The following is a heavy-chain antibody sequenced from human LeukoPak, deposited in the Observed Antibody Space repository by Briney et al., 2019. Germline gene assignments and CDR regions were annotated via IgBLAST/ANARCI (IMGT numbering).Heavy chain of an antibody. D-gene: IGHD6-19*01. CDR3: ARSYDSSGWIFDY. CDR2: ISSSRSYT. V-gene: IGHV3-11*03. Sequence: GGSLRLSCAASGFTFRNYWMSWVSQAPGKGLEWVSYISSSRSYTKYADSVKGRFTISRDNAKNSLYLQINSLRAEDTAVYYCARSYDSSGWIFDYWGQGTLVTVSS. CDR1: GFTFRNYW. J-gene: IGHJ4*02.